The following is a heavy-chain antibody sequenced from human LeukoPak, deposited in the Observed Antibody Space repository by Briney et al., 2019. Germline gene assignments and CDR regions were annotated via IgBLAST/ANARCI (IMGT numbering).Heavy chain of an antibody. CDR1: GGSFSGYY. CDR3: ARRRSAIVVVPAAGRWFDP. V-gene: IGHV4-34*01. D-gene: IGHD2-2*01. Sequence: SETLSLTCAVYGGSFSGYYWSWIRQPPGKGLEWTGEINHSGSTNYNPSLKSRVTISVDTSKNQFSLKLSSVTAADTAVYYCARRRSAIVVVPAAGRWFDPWGQGTLVTVSS. CDR2: INHSGST. J-gene: IGHJ5*02.